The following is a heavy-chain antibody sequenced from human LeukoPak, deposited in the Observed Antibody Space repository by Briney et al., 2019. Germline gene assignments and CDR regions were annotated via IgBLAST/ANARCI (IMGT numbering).Heavy chain of an antibody. CDR3: ARSNYDSTTFYYHLDL. CDR2: VDVHGQGT. J-gene: IGHJ5*02. CDR1: GFTLSSYG. V-gene: IGHV3-74*01. D-gene: IGHD2/OR15-2a*01. Sequence: GGSLRLSCAASGFTLSSYGMHWVRQAPGKGPVWVSRVDVHGQGTTYADSVKGRFTISRDNAKNTLSLQMNSLSAEDTAVYYCARSNYDSTTFYYHLDLWGQGTLVTVSS.